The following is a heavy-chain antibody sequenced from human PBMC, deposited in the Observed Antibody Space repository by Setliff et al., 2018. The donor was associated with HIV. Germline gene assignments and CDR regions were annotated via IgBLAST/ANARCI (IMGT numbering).Heavy chain of an antibody. CDR2: IRNDGSDK. CDR3: SILRAFDI. V-gene: IGHV3-30*02. Sequence: GGSLRLSCAASGFTFSSYGVHWVRQAPGKGLEWVAFIRNDGSDKHYVDSVKGRFTIARDNAKNSLYLQMNSLRAEDTAVYYCSILRAFDIWGQGTMVTVSS. D-gene: IGHD2-2*02. CDR1: GFTFSSYG. J-gene: IGHJ3*02.